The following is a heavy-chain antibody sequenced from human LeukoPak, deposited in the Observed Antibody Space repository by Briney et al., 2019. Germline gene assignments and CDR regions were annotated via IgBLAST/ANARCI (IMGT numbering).Heavy chain of an antibody. J-gene: IGHJ5*02. V-gene: IGHV4-59*01. D-gene: IGHD6-6*01. Sequence: PSETLSLTCAVYGGSFSGYYWSWIRQPPGKGLEWIGYIYYSGSTNYNPSLKSRVTISVDTSKNQFSLKLSSVTAADTAVYYCARVRYSSSSLGWFDPWGQGTLVTVSS. CDR3: ARVRYSSSSLGWFDP. CDR2: IYYSGST. CDR1: GGSFSGYY.